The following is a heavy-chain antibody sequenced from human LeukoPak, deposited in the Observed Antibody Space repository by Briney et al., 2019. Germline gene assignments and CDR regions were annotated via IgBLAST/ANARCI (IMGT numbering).Heavy chain of an antibody. J-gene: IGHJ4*02. CDR1: GGSISSGDYY. CDR2: IYYSGST. V-gene: IGHV4-30-4*08. CDR3: ARGIENWNYRDAYYFDY. Sequence: KSSQTLSLTCTVSGGSISSGDYYWSWIRQPPGKGLEWIGYIYYSGSTYYNPSLKSRVTISIDTSKNQFSLNLNSVTAADTAVYYCARGIENWNYRDAYYFDYWGQGTLVTVSS. D-gene: IGHD1-7*01.